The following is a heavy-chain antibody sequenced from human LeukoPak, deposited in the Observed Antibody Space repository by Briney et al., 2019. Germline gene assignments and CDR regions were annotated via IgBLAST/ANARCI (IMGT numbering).Heavy chain of an antibody. J-gene: IGHJ4*02. V-gene: IGHV3-74*01. D-gene: IGHD3-9*01. Sequence: GGSLRLSCAASGFTSSNFWMHWVRQGPGKGLVWVSRISNDGRSTTYADSVKGRFTVSRDNARNTMYLQMNSLRAEDTAVYYCARIDTFDYWGQGTLVTVSS. CDR1: GFTSSNFW. CDR2: ISNDGRST. CDR3: ARIDTFDY.